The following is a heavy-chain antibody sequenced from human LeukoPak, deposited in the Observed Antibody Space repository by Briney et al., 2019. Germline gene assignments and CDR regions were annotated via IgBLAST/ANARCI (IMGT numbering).Heavy chain of an antibody. CDR2: IYTSGST. CDR1: GGSISSYY. CDR3: ARLYYYGSGSHDAFDI. Sequence: SETLSLTCTVSGGSISSYYWSWIRQPAGKGLEWIGRIYTSGSTNYNPSLKSRVTMSVDTSKNQFSLKLSSVTAADTAVYYCARLYYYGSGSHDAFDIWGQGTMVTVSS. J-gene: IGHJ3*02. D-gene: IGHD3-10*01. V-gene: IGHV4-4*07.